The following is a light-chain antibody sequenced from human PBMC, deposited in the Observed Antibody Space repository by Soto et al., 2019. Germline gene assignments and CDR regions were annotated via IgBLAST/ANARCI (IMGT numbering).Light chain of an antibody. CDR2: GAS. V-gene: IGKV3-20*01. CDR1: QSVSRNY. CDR3: QQYNNWPRT. J-gene: IGKJ1*01. Sequence: EIVFTQSPGTLSLSPEERATLSCRASQSVSRNYSVWYQQKPGQAPRLLIYGASGRATGIPDRFSGSGSGTDFTLTISRLEPEDFAVYYCQQYNNWPRTFGQGTKVDIK.